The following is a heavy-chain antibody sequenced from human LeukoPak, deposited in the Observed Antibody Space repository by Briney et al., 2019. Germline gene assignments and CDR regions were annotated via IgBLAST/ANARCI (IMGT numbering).Heavy chain of an antibody. CDR3: ARDWGSLETSSSWVPWGTFDI. CDR1: GYTFTSYD. V-gene: IGHV1-8*03. D-gene: IGHD6-13*01. Sequence: ASVKVSCKASGYTFTSYDINWVRQATGQGLEWMGWMNPNSGNTGYAQKFQGRVTITRNTSISTAYMELSSLRSEDTAVYYCARDWGSLETSSSWVPWGTFDIWGQGTMVTVSS. CDR2: MNPNSGNT. J-gene: IGHJ3*02.